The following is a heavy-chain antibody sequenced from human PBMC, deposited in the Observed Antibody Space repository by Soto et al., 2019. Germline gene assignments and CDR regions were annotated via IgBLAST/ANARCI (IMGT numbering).Heavy chain of an antibody. V-gene: IGHV3-23*01. CDR3: AKSPGPNNWFDP. CDR2: ISGSGGST. Sequence: PGGSLRLSCAASGFTSSSYAMSWVRQAPGKGLEWVSAISGSGGSTYYADSVKGRFTISRDNSKNTLYLQMNSLRAEDTAVYYCAKSPGPNNWFDPWGQGTLVTVSS. D-gene: IGHD7-27*01. CDR1: GFTSSSYA. J-gene: IGHJ5*02.